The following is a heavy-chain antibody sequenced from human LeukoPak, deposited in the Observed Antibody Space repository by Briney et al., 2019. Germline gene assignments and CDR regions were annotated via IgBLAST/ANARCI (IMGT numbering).Heavy chain of an antibody. J-gene: IGHJ4*02. CDR3: ARRGLYFDSSGYHPFDY. CDR1: GGSFGGYY. Sequence: SETLSLTCAVYGGSFGGYYWSWIRQPPGKGLEWIGEINHSGSTNYNPSLKSRVTISVDTSKNQFSLKLSSVTAADTAVYYCARRGLYFDSSGYHPFDYWGQGTLVTVSS. CDR2: INHSGST. V-gene: IGHV4-34*01. D-gene: IGHD3-22*01.